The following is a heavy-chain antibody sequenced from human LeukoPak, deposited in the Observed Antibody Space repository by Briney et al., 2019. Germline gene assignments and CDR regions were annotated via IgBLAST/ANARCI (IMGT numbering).Heavy chain of an antibody. CDR1: GFPFSGYS. CDR2: IKQDGSEK. J-gene: IGHJ4*02. CDR3: ARGSEIDY. Sequence: TGGSLRLSCAGSGFPFSGYSMNWVRQAPGKGLEWAANIKQDGSEKYYVDSVKGRFTISRDNAKNSLYLQMNSLRAEDTAVYYCARGSEIDYWGQGTLVTVSS. V-gene: IGHV3-7*01.